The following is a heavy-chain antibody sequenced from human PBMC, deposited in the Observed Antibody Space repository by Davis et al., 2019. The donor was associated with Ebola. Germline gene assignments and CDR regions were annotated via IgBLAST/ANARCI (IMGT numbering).Heavy chain of an antibody. CDR1: GFTFGDYA. V-gene: IGHV3-49*04. D-gene: IGHD6-13*01. CDR3: TRLAGIAAALAFL. Sequence: GESLKISCTASGFTFGDYAMSWVRQAPGKGLEWVGFIRSKAYGGTTEYAASVKGRFTISRDDSKSIAYLQMNSLKTEDTAVYYCTRLAGIAAALAFLWGQGTLVTVSS. J-gene: IGHJ4*02. CDR2: IRSKAYGGTT.